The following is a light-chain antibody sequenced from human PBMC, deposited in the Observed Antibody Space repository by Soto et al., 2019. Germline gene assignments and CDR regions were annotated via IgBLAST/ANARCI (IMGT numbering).Light chain of an antibody. V-gene: IGKV1-17*01. CDR2: LAS. CDR1: QHITND. Sequence: DIQMTPSPSSLSASVGDTVTITCRASQHITNDCAWYQQKAGRAPKCLILLASRLQTGVPSRFSGSGSGTEFTLTLSSLQPEDFATYYCLHHNGYPPVFGQGTKVEIK. J-gene: IGKJ2*01. CDR3: LHHNGYPPV.